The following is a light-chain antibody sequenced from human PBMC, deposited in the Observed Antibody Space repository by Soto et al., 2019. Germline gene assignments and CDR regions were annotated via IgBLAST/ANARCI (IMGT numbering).Light chain of an antibody. J-gene: IGLJ1*01. V-gene: IGLV2-11*01. CDR3: CSYTGNYMHYV. CDR1: SSDVGGFNY. CDR2: DVT. Sequence: QSALTQPRSVSGSPGQSVTISCTRTSSDVGGFNYVSWYQQRPGKAPRLIIYDVTNRPSGVPDRFSGSRSGITASLTVSGLQAEDEADYFCCSYTGNYMHYVFGTGTKVTVL.